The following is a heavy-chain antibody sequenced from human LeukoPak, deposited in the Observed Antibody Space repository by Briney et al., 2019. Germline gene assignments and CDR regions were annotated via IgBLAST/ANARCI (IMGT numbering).Heavy chain of an antibody. D-gene: IGHD3-10*01. CDR1: GFTVSSHY. V-gene: IGHV3-9*01. CDR2: ISWNSGSI. J-gene: IGHJ4*02. CDR3: AKSRVAYYYGSGSPGDY. Sequence: GGSLRLSCAASGFTVSSHYISWVRQAPGKGLEWVSGISWNSGSIGYADSVKGRFTISRDNAKNSLYLQMNSLRAEDTALYYCAKSRVAYYYGSGSPGDYWGQGTLVTVSS.